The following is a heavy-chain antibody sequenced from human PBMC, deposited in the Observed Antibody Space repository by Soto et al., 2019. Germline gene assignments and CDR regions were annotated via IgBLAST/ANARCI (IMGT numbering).Heavy chain of an antibody. V-gene: IGHV3-21*01. CDR3: ARAPHYYDSSGYSY. J-gene: IGHJ4*02. Sequence: PGGSLRLSCAASGFTFSSYSMNWVRQAPGKGLEWVSSISSSSSYIYYADSVKGRFTISRDNAKNSLYLQMNSLRAEDTAVYYCARAPHYYDSSGYSYWGQGTLVTVSS. CDR1: GFTFSSYS. CDR2: ISSSSSYI. D-gene: IGHD3-22*01.